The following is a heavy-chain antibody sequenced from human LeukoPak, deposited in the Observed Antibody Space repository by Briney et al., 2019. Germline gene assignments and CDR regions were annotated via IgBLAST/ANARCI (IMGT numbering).Heavy chain of an antibody. V-gene: IGHV1-2*02. D-gene: IGHD2-2*01. CDR1: GYTFTGYY. CDR3: ARDPSSDIVVVPADSWFDP. J-gene: IGHJ5*02. CDR2: INPNSGGT. Sequence: ASVKVSCKASGYTFTGYYMHWVRQDPGQGLEWMGWINPNSGGTNYAQKFQGRVTMTRDTSISTANMELSRLRSDDTAVYYCARDPSSDIVVVPADSWFDPWGQGTLVAVSS.